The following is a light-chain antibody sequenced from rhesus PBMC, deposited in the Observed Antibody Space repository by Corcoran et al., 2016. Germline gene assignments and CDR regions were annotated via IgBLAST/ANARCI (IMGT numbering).Light chain of an antibody. CDR2: EVS. J-gene: IGKJ4*01. Sequence: DIVMTQTPLSLPVTPGEPASISCRSSQSLLHSGGKTYLDWYLQQPGRSPQLLIYEVSHRASGVPDRFSGSGSGTDVTLKISRVEAEDVGVYYCMQGIQLPLTFGGGTKVELK. CDR1: QSLLHSGGKTY. CDR3: MQGIQLPLT. V-gene: IGKV2-90*01.